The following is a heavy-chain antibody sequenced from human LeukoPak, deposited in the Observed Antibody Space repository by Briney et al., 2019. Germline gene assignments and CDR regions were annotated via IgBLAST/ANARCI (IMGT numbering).Heavy chain of an antibody. Sequence: ASVKVSCKASGYTFLNYWIQWVRQAPGQGLEWMGWINPNSGGTSYAQKFQGRVTMTRDTSISTAYMELSRLRSDDTAVYYCARDGALPGTYDYWGQGTLVTVSS. J-gene: IGHJ4*02. CDR1: GYTFLNYW. V-gene: IGHV1-2*02. CDR2: INPNSGGT. CDR3: ARDGALPGTYDY. D-gene: IGHD1-14*01.